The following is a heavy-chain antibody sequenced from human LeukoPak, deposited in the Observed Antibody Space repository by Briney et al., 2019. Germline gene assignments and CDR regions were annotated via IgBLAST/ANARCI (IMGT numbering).Heavy chain of an antibody. V-gene: IGHV4-59*01. D-gene: IGHD1-26*01. Sequence: SETLSLTCTVSGGSISSYYWSWIRQPPGKGLEWIGYIYYSGSTNYNPSLKSRVTISVDTSKNQFSLKLSSVTAADTAVYYCAGLGATDALDIWGQGTMVTVSS. CDR1: GGSISSYY. J-gene: IGHJ3*02. CDR3: AGLGATDALDI. CDR2: IYYSGST.